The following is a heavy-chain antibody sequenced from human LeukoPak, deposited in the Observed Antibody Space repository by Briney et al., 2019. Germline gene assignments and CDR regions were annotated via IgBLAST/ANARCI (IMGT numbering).Heavy chain of an antibody. J-gene: IGHJ3*02. Sequence: TETLSLTCVVYGGSFSGYYWSWTRQPPGKGLEWIGEINHSGFINYNPSLKSRVIISADTSKIQLSLKLTSVTAADTAVYYCARGQRAFDIWGQGTMVTVSS. CDR3: ARGQRAFDI. V-gene: IGHV4-34*01. CDR2: INHSGFI. CDR1: GGSFSGYY.